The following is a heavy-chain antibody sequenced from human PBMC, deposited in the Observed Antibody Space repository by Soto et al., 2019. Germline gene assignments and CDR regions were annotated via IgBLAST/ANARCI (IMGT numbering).Heavy chain of an antibody. D-gene: IGHD2-2*02. J-gene: IGHJ5*02. V-gene: IGHV4-61*08. CDR3: ARGYCSSTICYIWDNWFDP. CDR1: GGSISSGGYY. CDR2: IYYSGRT. Sequence: SETLSLTCTVSGGSISSGGYYWNWIRQHPGKGLEWIGYIYYSGRTNYNPSLKSRVTISVDTSKNQFSLKLSSVTAADTAVYYCARGYCSSTICYIWDNWFDPWGQGTLVTVSS.